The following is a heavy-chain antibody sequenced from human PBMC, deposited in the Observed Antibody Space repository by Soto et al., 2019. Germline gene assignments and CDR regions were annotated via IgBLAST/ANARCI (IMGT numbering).Heavy chain of an antibody. CDR3: ARQVGDTYYYGMDV. D-gene: IGHD1-26*01. CDR2: IDPSDSYT. Sequence: GESLKISCKGSGYSLTSYWISWVRQMPGKGLEWMGRIDPSDSYTNYSPSFQGHVTISADKSISTAYLQWSSLKASDTAMYYCARQVGDTYYYGMDVWGQGTTVTVSS. J-gene: IGHJ6*02. CDR1: GYSLTSYW. V-gene: IGHV5-10-1*01.